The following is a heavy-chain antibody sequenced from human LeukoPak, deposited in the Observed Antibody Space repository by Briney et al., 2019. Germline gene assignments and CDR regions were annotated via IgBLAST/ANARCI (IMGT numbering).Heavy chain of an antibody. V-gene: IGHV3-23*01. CDR3: AKGPHDYVCPFDY. CDR2: ISGSGGST. J-gene: IGHJ4*02. CDR1: GFTSSSYA. Sequence: PGGSLRLSCAASGFTSSSYAMSWVRPAPGKGLEWVSAISGSGGSTYYADSVQGWFTISRDNSKNTLYLQMNSLRAEDTAVYYCAKGPHDYVCPFDYWGQGTLVTVSS. D-gene: IGHD3-16*01.